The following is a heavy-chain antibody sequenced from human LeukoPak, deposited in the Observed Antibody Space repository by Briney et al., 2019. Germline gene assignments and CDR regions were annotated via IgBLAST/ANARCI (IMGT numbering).Heavy chain of an antibody. CDR2: IYTSGST. J-gene: IGHJ6*03. CDR1: GGSISSYY. CDR3: ARVGSWAARRGGYYYYMDV. Sequence: PSETLSLTRTVSGGSISSYYWSWLRQPAGKGLEWIGRIYTSGSTNYNPSLKSRVTMSVDTSKNQFSLKLSSVTAADTAVYYCARVGSWAARRGGYYYYMDVWGKGTTVTVSS. V-gene: IGHV4-4*07. D-gene: IGHD6-6*01.